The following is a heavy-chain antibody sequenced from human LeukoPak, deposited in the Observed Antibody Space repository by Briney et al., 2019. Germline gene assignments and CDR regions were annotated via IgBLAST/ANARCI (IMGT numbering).Heavy chain of an antibody. CDR1: GFTFSSYS. CDR2: ISSSSSYI. J-gene: IGHJ4*02. CDR3: ARHGYKWRAVAGTGLDY. V-gene: IGHV3-21*01. Sequence: GGSLRLSCAASGFTFSSYSMNWVRQAPGKGLEWVSSISSSSSYIYYADSVKGRFTISRDNAKNSLYLQMNSLRAEDTAVYYCARHGYKWRAVAGTGLDYWGQGTLVTVSS. D-gene: IGHD6-19*01.